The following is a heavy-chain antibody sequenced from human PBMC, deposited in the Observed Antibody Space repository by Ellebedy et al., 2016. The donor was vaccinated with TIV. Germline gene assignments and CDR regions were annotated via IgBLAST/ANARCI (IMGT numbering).Heavy chain of an antibody. CDR2: IKQDGSEK. V-gene: IGHV3-7*01. CDR3: ARDQWLGRAYYFDS. J-gene: IGHJ4*02. CDR1: GFTFSTYW. D-gene: IGHD6-19*01. Sequence: GGSLRLSCGTSGFTFSTYWMTWVRQAPGKGLEWVANIKQDGSEKYYVDSVKGRFSISRDNTKNSLYLQMNSLTDEDTAVYYCARDQWLGRAYYFDSWGQGTLVTVS.